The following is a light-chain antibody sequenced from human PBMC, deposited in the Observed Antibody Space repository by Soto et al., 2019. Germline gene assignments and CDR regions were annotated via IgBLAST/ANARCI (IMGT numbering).Light chain of an antibody. V-gene: IGKV3-15*01. CDR2: GAS. J-gene: IGKJ1*01. CDR1: QSVNSN. Sequence: ETVMTQSPATLSVSPGERATLSCRASQSVNSNLAWYQQKLGQAPRALIYGASTRATGIPDRFSGSGSGTEFILTISSLQSEDFAVYYCQEYNTWPWTCGQGTKGDIK. CDR3: QEYNTWPWT.